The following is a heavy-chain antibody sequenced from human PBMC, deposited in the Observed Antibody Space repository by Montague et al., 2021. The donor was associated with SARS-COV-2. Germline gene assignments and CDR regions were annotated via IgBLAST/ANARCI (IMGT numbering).Heavy chain of an antibody. D-gene: IGHD2-2*01. CDR1: GGSFSGYY. V-gene: IGHV4-34*01. CDR3: ARGRRQLSDIVVVPAAIASCGHFFGY. Sequence: SETLSLTCAVCGGSFSGYYWSWIRQPPGKGLEWIGEINHSGSTNYNPSLKSRVTISVDTSKNQFSLKLSSVTAADTAVYYCARGRRQLSDIVVVPAAIASCGHFFGYWGQGTLVTVSS. CDR2: INHSGST. J-gene: IGHJ4*02.